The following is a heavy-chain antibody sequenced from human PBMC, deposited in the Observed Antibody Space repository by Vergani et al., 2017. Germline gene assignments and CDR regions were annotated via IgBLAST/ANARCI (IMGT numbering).Heavy chain of an antibody. V-gene: IGHV4-59*01. CDR2: IYYSGST. J-gene: IGHJ5*02. CDR1: GGSLSSYY. CDR3: ASARLGWFDP. D-gene: IGHD3-16*01. Sequence: QVQLQESGPGLVKPSETLSLTCTVSGGSLSSYYWSWIRQPPGKGLEWIGDIYYSGSTNYNPSLKSRVTISVDTSKNQFSLKLSSVTAADTAVYYCASARLGWFDPWGQGTLVTVSS.